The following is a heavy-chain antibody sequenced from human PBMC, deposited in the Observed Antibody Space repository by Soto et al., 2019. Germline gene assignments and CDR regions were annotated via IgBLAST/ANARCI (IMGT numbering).Heavy chain of an antibody. J-gene: IGHJ4*02. CDR3: ARPARKDQGAGNY. CDR1: GGSISSSSYY. D-gene: IGHD6-19*01. CDR2: IYYTGIT. V-gene: IGHV4-39*01. Sequence: PSETLSLTCTVSGGSISSSSYYWGWIRQPPGKGLEWIGSIYYTGITHYNPSLKSRATISIETSKSQFSLNLNSVTATDTAVYYCARPARKDQGAGNYWGQGTMVTVSS.